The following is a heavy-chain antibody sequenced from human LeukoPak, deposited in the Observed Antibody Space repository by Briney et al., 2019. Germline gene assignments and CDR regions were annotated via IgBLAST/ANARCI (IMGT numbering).Heavy chain of an antibody. CDR2: IITYNGNT. Sequence: ASVKVSCKASGYTFTSYGISWVRQAPGQGLEWMGYIITYNGNTNYAQKLQGRVTMTTDTSTSTAYMELRSLRSDDTAVYYCARVLDTAMENYFDYWGQGTLVTVSS. D-gene: IGHD5-18*01. CDR1: GYTFTSYG. CDR3: ARVLDTAMENYFDY. V-gene: IGHV1-18*01. J-gene: IGHJ4*02.